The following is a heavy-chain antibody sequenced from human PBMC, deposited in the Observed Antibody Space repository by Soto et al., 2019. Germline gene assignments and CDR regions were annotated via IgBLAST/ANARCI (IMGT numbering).Heavy chain of an antibody. CDR1: GLTFSSYG. V-gene: IGHV3-48*02. CDR3: AREISVAGGHFDY. CDR2: ISSSSRTT. J-gene: IGHJ4*02. D-gene: IGHD6-19*01. Sequence: GGSLRLSCTASGLTFSSYGMNWVRQAPGKGLEWVSSISSSSRTTYYADSVKGRFTISRDNAKNSLYLQMNSLRDEDTAVYYCAREISVAGGHFDYWGQGTLVTV.